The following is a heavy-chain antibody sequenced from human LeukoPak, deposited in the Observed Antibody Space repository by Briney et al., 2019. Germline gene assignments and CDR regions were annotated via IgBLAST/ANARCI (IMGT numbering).Heavy chain of an antibody. Sequence: SVKVSCKASVGTFSSYAISWVRQAPGQGLEWMGGIIPIFGTANYAQKFQGRVTITADESTSTAYMELSSLRSEDTAVYYCATNGQKPRWDAFDIWGQGTMVSVSS. CDR3: ATNGQKPRWDAFDI. D-gene: IGHD5-24*01. CDR2: IIPIFGTA. CDR1: VGTFSSYA. J-gene: IGHJ3*02. V-gene: IGHV1-69*13.